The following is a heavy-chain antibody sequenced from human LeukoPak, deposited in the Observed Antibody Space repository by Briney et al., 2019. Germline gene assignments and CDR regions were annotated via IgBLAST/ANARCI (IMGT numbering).Heavy chain of an antibody. V-gene: IGHV4-39*07. D-gene: IGHD5-12*01. CDR3: ARVDSGYDNWNFFDY. J-gene: IGHJ4*02. Sequence: PSETLSLTCTVSGGSISSSSYYWGWIRQPPGKGLEWIGSIYYSGSTYYNPSLKSRVSISVDKAKNQFSLRLNSVTAADTAIYYCARVDSGYDNWNFFDYWGQGTLVTVSS. CDR2: IYYSGST. CDR1: GGSISSSSYY.